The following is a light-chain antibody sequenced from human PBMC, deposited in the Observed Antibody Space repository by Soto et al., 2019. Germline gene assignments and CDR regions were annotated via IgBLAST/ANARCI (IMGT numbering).Light chain of an antibody. CDR3: LLYYDGSRV. V-gene: IGLV7-43*01. J-gene: IGLJ3*02. CDR1: TGAVSSGYY. Sequence: QAVVTQEPSLTVSPGGTVTLTCASSTGAVSSGYYANWFQQRPGQAPRSLIFDTYNRHSWTPARFSGSLFGGKATLTLTGVQPEDEAKYYFLLYYDGSRVFGGGTKLTVL. CDR2: DTY.